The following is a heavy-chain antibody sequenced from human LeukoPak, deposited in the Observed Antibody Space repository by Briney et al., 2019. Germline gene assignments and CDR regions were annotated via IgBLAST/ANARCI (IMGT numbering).Heavy chain of an antibody. CDR2: INPSGGST. V-gene: IGHV1-46*03. D-gene: IGHD1-1*01. CDR3: ATQLERLVNYYYYMDV. J-gene: IGHJ6*03. CDR1: GYTFTSYY. Sequence: ASVKVSCKASGYTFTSYYMHWVRQAPGQGLEWMGIINPSGGSTTYAQKFQGRVTITADKSTSTAYMELSSLRSEDTAVYYCATQLERLVNYYYYMDVWGKGTTVTVSS.